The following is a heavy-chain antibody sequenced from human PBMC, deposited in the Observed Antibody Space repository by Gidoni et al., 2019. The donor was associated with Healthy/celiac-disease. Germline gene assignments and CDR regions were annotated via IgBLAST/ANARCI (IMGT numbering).Heavy chain of an antibody. CDR3: ARNRMEKTITMIVVAEGYYFDY. CDR1: GFTVSSNY. V-gene: IGHV3-53*01. J-gene: IGHJ4*02. D-gene: IGHD3-22*01. Sequence: EVQLVESGGGLIQPGGSLRLSCAASGFTVSSNYMSWVRQAPGKGLEWVSVIYSGGSTYYADSVKGRFTISRDNSKNTLYLQMNSLRAEDTAVYYCARNRMEKTITMIVVAEGYYFDYWGQGTLVTVSS. CDR2: IYSGGST.